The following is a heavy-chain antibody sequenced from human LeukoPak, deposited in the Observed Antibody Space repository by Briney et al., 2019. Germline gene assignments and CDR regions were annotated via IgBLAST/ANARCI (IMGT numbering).Heavy chain of an antibody. CDR3: AKGFYCSGGSCYGHAFDI. Sequence: PGGSLRLSCAASGFTFSSYGMHWVRQAPGKGLEWVAVISYDGSNKYYADSVKGRFTISRDNSKNTLYLQMNSLRAEDTAVYYCAKGFYCSGGSCYGHAFDIWGQGTMVTVSS. J-gene: IGHJ3*02. CDR1: GFTFSSYG. CDR2: ISYDGSNK. V-gene: IGHV3-30*18. D-gene: IGHD2-15*01.